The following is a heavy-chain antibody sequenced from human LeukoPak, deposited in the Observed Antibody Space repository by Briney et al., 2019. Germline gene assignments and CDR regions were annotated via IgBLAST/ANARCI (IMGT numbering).Heavy chain of an antibody. Sequence: GGSLSLSCAVSGFTFSDHFLGWVRQAPGKGLEWVGRSRNKAKSYTTEYAASVKGRFTNSRDDSKNSLYLQMNSLKTEDTAVYYCVRVGSVAGSDYLDYWGQGTLVTVSS. CDR3: VRVGSVAGSDYLDY. V-gene: IGHV3-72*01. CDR2: SRNKAKSYTT. J-gene: IGHJ4*02. CDR1: GFTFSDHF. D-gene: IGHD6-19*01.